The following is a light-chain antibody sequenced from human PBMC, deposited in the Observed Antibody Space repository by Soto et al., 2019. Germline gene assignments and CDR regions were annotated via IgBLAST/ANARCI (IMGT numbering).Light chain of an antibody. CDR3: SSFTTSSTRV. J-gene: IGLJ1*01. Sequence: VRTNPASGMGSPGQSIPFPSPGTRNYVGAYNYVAWYQQHPGKAPQLMIYDVSSRPSGVSYRFSGSKSGNTASLTISGLQAEDEADYYCSSFTTSSTRVFGTGTKVTVL. V-gene: IGLV2-14*03. CDR2: DVS. CDR1: RNYVGAYNY.